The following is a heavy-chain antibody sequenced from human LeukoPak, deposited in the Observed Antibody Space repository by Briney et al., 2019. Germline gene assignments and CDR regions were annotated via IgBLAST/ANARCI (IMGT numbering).Heavy chain of an antibody. V-gene: IGHV3-23*01. CDR1: GFTFSTYA. CDR2: VSGSGTST. D-gene: IGHD3-10*02. J-gene: IGHJ4*02. CDR3: AKDWKMFAGRMYFFDY. Sequence: PGGSLRLSCVASGFTFSTYAMSWVRQAPGKGLEWISGVSGSGTSTYYTDSVKGRFTISRDNSKNTLSLQMNSLRAEDTAVYYCAKDWKMFAGRMYFFDYWGQGALVTVSS.